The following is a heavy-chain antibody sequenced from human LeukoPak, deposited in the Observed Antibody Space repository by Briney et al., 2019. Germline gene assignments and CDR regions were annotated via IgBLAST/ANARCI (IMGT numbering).Heavy chain of an antibody. Sequence: PSETLSLTCAVYGGSFSGYYWSWIRQPPGKGLEWIGEINHSGSTNYNPSLKSRVTISVDTSKNQFSLKLSSVTAADTAVYYCARGSSGWYEDDGMDVWGQGTTVTVSS. V-gene: IGHV4-34*01. D-gene: IGHD6-19*01. CDR2: INHSGST. CDR3: ARGSSGWYEDDGMDV. J-gene: IGHJ6*02. CDR1: GGSFSGYY.